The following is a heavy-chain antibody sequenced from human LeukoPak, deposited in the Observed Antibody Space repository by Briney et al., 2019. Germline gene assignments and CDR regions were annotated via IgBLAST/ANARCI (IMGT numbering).Heavy chain of an antibody. Sequence: SETLSLTCAVYGRSFSGYYWSWIRQPPGKGLEWIGEINHSGSTNYNPSLKSRVTISVDTSKNQFSLKLSSVTAADTAVYYCARYPTWYYYYGMDVWGQGTTVTVSS. CDR1: GRSFSGYY. J-gene: IGHJ6*02. V-gene: IGHV4-34*01. CDR3: ARYPTWYYYYGMDV. CDR2: INHSGST.